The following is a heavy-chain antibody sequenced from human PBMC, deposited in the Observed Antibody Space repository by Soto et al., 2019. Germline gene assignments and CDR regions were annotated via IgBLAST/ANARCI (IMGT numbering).Heavy chain of an antibody. J-gene: IGHJ4*02. Sequence: ASVKVSCKASGYTFTSYAMHWVRQAPGQRLEWMGWINAGNGNTKYSQKFQGRVTITRDTSASTAYMELSSLRSEDTALYYCAKDDLMVYANGYFDYWGQGALVTVSS. CDR3: AKDDLMVYANGYFDY. V-gene: IGHV1-3*01. D-gene: IGHD2-8*01. CDR1: GYTFTSYA. CDR2: INAGNGNT.